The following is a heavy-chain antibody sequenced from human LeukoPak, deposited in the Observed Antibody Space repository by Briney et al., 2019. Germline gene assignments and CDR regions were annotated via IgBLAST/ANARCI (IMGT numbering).Heavy chain of an antibody. D-gene: IGHD5-12*01. J-gene: IGHJ4*02. CDR2: ISWNSGSI. CDR3: AKDSGYDPQDLDY. V-gene: IGHV3-9*01. Sequence: PGGSLRLSCAASGFTFDDYAMHWVRQAPGKGLDGVAGISWNSGSIGYADSVKGRFTISRDNAKNSLYLQMNSLRAEDTALYYCAKDSGYDPQDLDYWGQGTLVTVSS. CDR1: GFTFDDYA.